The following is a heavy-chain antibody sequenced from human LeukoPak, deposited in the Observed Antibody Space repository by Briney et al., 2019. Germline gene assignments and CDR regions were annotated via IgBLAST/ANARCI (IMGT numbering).Heavy chain of an antibody. CDR3: ARSPNDYGDYVGYYFDY. D-gene: IGHD4-17*01. Sequence: SVKVSCKASGGTFSSYAISWVRQAPGQGLEWMGGIIPIFGTANYAQKFQGRVTITTDESTSTAYMELSSLRSEDTAVYYCARSPNDYGDYVGYYFDYWGQGTLVTVTS. V-gene: IGHV1-69*05. CDR1: GGTFSSYA. J-gene: IGHJ4*02. CDR2: IIPIFGTA.